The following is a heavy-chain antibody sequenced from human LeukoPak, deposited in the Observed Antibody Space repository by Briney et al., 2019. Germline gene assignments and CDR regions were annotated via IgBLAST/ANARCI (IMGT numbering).Heavy chain of an antibody. CDR3: ARRAGAYSHPYDY. V-gene: IGHV3-21*04. CDR1: GFTFDRFT. CDR2: ITSSSSYT. D-gene: IGHD4/OR15-4a*01. J-gene: IGHJ4*02. Sequence: GGSLRLSCAASGFTFDRFTIHWVRQTPGKGLEWVSSITSSSSYTFYADSVKGRFTISRDNSKNTLYLQMNSLRAEDTAVYYCARRAGAYSHPYDYWGQGTLVTVSS.